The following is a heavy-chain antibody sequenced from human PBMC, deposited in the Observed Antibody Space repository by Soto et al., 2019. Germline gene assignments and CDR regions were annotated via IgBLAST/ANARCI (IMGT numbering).Heavy chain of an antibody. V-gene: IGHV1-18*01. CDR1: GDTFASFG. Sequence: ASVKVSCKASGDTFASFGFSWVRQAPGQGLEWLGWISAYNGNTHYAQKVRDRVTLTTDTSTNTAYMELRSLTSDDTAVYYCARDQESITVRILQYCGQGTRVTVSS. J-gene: IGHJ4*02. CDR2: ISAYNGNT. CDR3: ARDQESITVRILQY. D-gene: IGHD3-10*01.